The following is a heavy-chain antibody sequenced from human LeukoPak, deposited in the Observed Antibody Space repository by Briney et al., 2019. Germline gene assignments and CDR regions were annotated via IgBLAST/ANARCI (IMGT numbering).Heavy chain of an antibody. CDR3: ARGSRFGVVERDAFDI. J-gene: IGHJ3*02. D-gene: IGHD3-3*01. CDR2: ISISSNYI. V-gene: IGHV3-21*01. Sequence: GGSLRLSCAASGFTFSRYSMNWVRQAPGKGLEWVSSISISSNYIYYTDSVEGRFTISRDNAKNSLYLQMNSLRAEDTAVYYCARGSRFGVVERDAFDIWGQGTMVTVSS. CDR1: GFTFSRYS.